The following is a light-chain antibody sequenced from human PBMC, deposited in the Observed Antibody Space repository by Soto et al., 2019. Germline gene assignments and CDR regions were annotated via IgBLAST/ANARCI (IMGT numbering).Light chain of an antibody. Sequence: DIQMTQSPSSLSASAGDIVTISCRASQTITTYLNWYQQKPGKDPNLLIYAASSLQSGVPSRFSGSGSGTDFTLTINGLQPEDFATYYCQQSYTTPPTFGGGTKVEIK. J-gene: IGKJ4*01. CDR1: QTITTY. V-gene: IGKV1-39*01. CDR3: QQSYTTPPT. CDR2: AAS.